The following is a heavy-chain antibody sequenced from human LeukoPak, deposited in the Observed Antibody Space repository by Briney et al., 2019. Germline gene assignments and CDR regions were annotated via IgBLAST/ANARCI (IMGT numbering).Heavy chain of an antibody. V-gene: IGHV3-21*01. CDR3: ARSSRGGPWYSYGRPFDY. D-gene: IGHD5-18*01. J-gene: IGHJ4*02. CDR1: GFTFSSYS. Sequence: GSLRLSCAASGFTFSSYSMNWVRQAPGKGLEWVSSISSSSSYIYYADSVKGRFTISRDNAKNSLYLQMNSLRAEDTAVYYCARSSRGGPWYSYGRPFDYWGQGTLVTVSS. CDR2: ISSSSSYI.